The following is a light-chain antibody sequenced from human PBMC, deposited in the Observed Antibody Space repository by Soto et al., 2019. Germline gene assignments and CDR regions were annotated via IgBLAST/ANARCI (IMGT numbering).Light chain of an antibody. V-gene: IGKV3-15*01. Sequence: EIVMTQSPATLSVSPGERATLSCRASQSVSSNLAWYQQKPGQAPRLLIYGASTRATGIPARFSGSGSGTEFTLTISSLQSEDFAVYYCQQYNNWPPWTFGQGNKVYI. CDR3: QQYNNWPPWT. CDR1: QSVSSN. CDR2: GAS. J-gene: IGKJ1*01.